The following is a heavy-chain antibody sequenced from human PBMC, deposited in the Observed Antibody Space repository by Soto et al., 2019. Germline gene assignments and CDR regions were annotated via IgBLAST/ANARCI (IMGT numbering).Heavy chain of an antibody. CDR3: ARAVGATSSYYYYGMDV. D-gene: IGHD1-26*01. CDR2: IIPIFGTA. CDR1: GGTFSSYA. V-gene: IGHV1-69*13. J-gene: IGHJ6*02. Sequence: ASVKVSCKASGGTFSSYAISWVRQAPGQGLEWMGGIIPIFGTANYAQKFQGRVTITADESTNTAYMELSSLRSEDTAVYYCARAVGATSSYYYYGMDVWGQGTTVTVYS.